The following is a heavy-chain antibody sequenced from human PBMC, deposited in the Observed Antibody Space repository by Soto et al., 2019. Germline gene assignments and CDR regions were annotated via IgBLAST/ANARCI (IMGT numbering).Heavy chain of an antibody. CDR2: IWYDGNKK. V-gene: IGHV3-33*03. J-gene: IGHJ4*02. D-gene: IGHD6-13*01. CDR3: ANQRWYSASAEVVPSHY. Sequence: GGSLRLSCAASGFPFSIYAMHLVRQSPGKGLEWVAFIWYDGNKKYYGDSVRGRFTISRDNSKNTLYLEMNSLRAEDTAVYYCANQRWYSASAEVVPSHYWGQGTLVTVSS. CDR1: GFPFSIYA.